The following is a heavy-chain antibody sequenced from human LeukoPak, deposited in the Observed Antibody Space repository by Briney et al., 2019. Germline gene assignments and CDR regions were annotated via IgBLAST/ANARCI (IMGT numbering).Heavy chain of an antibody. J-gene: IGHJ4*02. D-gene: IGHD2-21*02. CDR3: ARDTTYCGGDCYSPNLYYFDY. V-gene: IGHV1-69*05. CDR2: IIPIFGTA. CDR1: GGTFSSYA. Sequence: SVKVSCKASGGTFSSYAISWVRQAPGQGLEWMGGIIPIFGTANYAQKFQGRVTITTDESTSTAYMELSSLRSEDTAVYYCARDTTYCGGDCYSPNLYYFDYWGQGTLVTVSS.